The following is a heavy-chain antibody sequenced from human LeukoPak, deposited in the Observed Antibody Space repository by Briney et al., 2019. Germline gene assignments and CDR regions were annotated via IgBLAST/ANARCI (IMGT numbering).Heavy chain of an antibody. CDR3: AKDKREGCSTTTCYVFDI. CDR1: GFTFSTYA. D-gene: IGHD2-2*01. V-gene: IGHV3-23*01. Sequence: PGGSLRLSCAASGFTFSTYAMSWVRQAPGKGLEWVSYISGSGDSTYSADSVKGRFTTSRDNSKNTLYLQMNSLRAEDTAVYYCAKDKREGCSTTTCYVFDIWGQGTMVTVSS. CDR2: ISGSGDST. J-gene: IGHJ3*02.